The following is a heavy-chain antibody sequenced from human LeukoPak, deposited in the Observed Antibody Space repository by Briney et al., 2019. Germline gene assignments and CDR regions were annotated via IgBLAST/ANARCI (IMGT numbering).Heavy chain of an antibody. Sequence: ASVKVSCKASGGTFSSYAISWVRQATGQGLEWMGWMNPNSGNTGYAQKFQGRVTMTRNTSISTAYMELSSLRSEDTAVYYCASALSAAGTWADFDYWGQGTLVTVSS. CDR2: MNPNSGNT. D-gene: IGHD6-13*01. CDR1: GGTFSSYA. V-gene: IGHV1-8*02. CDR3: ASALSAAGTWADFDY. J-gene: IGHJ4*02.